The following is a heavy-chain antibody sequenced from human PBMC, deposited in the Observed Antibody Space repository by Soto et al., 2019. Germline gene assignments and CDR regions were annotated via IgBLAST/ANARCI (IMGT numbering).Heavy chain of an antibody. CDR2: IIPIFGTA. V-gene: IGHV1-69*06. D-gene: IGHD3-22*01. Sequence: SVTVPCKASGGTFSSYAISWVRQATGQGLEWMGGIIPIFGTANYAQKFQGRVTITADKSTSTAYMELSSLRSEDTAVYYCARDASRDSSGYYYGYWGQGTLVTVSS. J-gene: IGHJ4*02. CDR1: GGTFSSYA. CDR3: ARDASRDSSGYYYGY.